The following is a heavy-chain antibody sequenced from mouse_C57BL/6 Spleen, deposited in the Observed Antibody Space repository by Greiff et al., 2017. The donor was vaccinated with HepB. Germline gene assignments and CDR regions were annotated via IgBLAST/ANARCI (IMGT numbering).Heavy chain of an antibody. CDR2: INPNNGGT. V-gene: IGHV1-26*01. D-gene: IGHD6-1*01. CDR1: GYTFTDYY. J-gene: IGHJ1*03. CDR3: ATWSARDV. Sequence: VQLQQSGPELVKPGASVKISCKASGYTFTDYYMNWVKQSHGKGLEWIGDINPNNGGTSYNEKFKGKATLTVDKSSSTAYMEIRSLTSEDSAVYYCATWSARDVWGTGTTVTVSS.